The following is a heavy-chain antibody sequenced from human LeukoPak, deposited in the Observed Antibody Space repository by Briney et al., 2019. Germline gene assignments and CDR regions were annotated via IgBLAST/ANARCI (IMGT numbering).Heavy chain of an antibody. Sequence: ASETLPLTCTVSGVSINSYYWNWIRQPPGKGLEWIGCISDSGKTNYNPSLRSRVTISVDTSKNQFSLKLSSVTAADTAVYYCARVGRSLHGNPDYGGQGTLVTVSS. J-gene: IGHJ4*02. CDR3: ARVGRSLHGNPDY. CDR2: ISDSGKT. CDR1: GVSINSYY. V-gene: IGHV4-59*01. D-gene: IGHD1-14*01.